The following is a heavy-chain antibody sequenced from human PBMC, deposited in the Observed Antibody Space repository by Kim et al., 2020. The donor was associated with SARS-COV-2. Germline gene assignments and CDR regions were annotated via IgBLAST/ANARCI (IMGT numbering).Heavy chain of an antibody. J-gene: IGHJ4*02. CDR2: NRSGGGT. Sequence: NRSGGGTNYAQKFQGRVTMTGDTSTNTVYMELSSLRSDDTAVYNCAKGGGHWGQGTLVTVSS. CDR3: AKGGGH. D-gene: IGHD3-16*01. V-gene: IGHV1-46*01.